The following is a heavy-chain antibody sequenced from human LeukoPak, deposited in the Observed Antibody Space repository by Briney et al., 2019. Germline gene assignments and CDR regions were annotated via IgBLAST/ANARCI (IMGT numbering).Heavy chain of an antibody. Sequence: SQTLSLTCDISGDSVSSNSAAWNWIRQSPSRGLEWLGRTYYRSRWYDDYAASVKSRITINPDTSKNQFSLQLNSVTPEDTAVYYCARGGSGVSVAEFNYWGQGILVTVSS. CDR3: ARGGSGVSVAEFNY. CDR2: TYYRSRWYD. J-gene: IGHJ4*02. CDR1: GDSVSSNSAA. D-gene: IGHD6-19*01. V-gene: IGHV6-1*01.